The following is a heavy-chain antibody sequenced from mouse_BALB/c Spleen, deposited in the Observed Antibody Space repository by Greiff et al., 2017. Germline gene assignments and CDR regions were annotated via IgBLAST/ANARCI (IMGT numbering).Heavy chain of an antibody. CDR1: DYTFTSYT. CDR2: INPSSGYT. V-gene: IGHV1-4*01. D-gene: IGHD2-1*01. Sequence: QVQLQQSGAELARPGASVKMSCKASDYTFTSYTMHWVKQRPGQGLEWIGYINPSSGYTNYNQKFKDKATLTADKSSSTAYMQLSSLTSEDSAVYYCARSNGNYNYFDYWGQGTTLTVSS. CDR3: ARSNGNYNYFDY. J-gene: IGHJ2*01.